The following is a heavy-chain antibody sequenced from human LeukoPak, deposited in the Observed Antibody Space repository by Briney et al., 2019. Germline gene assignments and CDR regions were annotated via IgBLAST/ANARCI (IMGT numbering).Heavy chain of an antibody. CDR3: ARDESGYSYGYAY. J-gene: IGHJ4*02. Sequence: PSETLSLTCAVYGGSFSGYYWSWIRQPPGKGLEWIGEINHSGSTNYNPSLKSRVTISVDKSKNQFSLKLSSVTAADTAVYYCARDESGYSYGYAYWGQGTLVTVSS. D-gene: IGHD5-18*01. CDR2: INHSGST. CDR1: GGSFSGYY. V-gene: IGHV4-34*01.